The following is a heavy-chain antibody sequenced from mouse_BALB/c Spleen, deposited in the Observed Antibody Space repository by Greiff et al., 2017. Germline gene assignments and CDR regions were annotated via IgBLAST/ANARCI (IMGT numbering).Heavy chain of an antibody. CDR1: GFTFSDYY. CDR3: ARGNNYDAMDY. CDR2: ISDGGSYT. D-gene: IGHD1-3*01. V-gene: IGHV5-4*02. Sequence: EVMLVESGGGLVKPGGSLKLSCAASGFTFSDYYMYWVRQTPEKRLEWVATISDGGSYTYYPDSVKGRFTISRDNAKNNLYLQMSSLKSEDTAMYYCARGNNYDAMDYWGQGTSVTVSS. J-gene: IGHJ4*01.